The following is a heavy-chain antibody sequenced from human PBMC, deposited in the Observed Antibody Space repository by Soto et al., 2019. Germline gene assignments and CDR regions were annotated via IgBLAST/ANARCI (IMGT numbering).Heavy chain of an antibody. D-gene: IGHD1-26*01. CDR3: AQGEVGAWGT. Sequence: QITLKESGPTLVKPTQTLTLTCTFSGFSLSTSGVGVGWIRQPPGKALEWLALIYWDDDKRYSPSLNSRLTITKDTSKNPGVLTMTNLDPVDTATYYCAQGEVGAWGTWGQGTMVTVSS. J-gene: IGHJ3*01. CDR2: IYWDDDK. V-gene: IGHV2-5*02. CDR1: GFSLSTSGVG.